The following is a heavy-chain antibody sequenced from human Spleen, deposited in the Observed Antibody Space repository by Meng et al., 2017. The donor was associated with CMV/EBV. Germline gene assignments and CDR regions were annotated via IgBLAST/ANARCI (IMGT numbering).Heavy chain of an antibody. CDR2: IYWDDDK. CDR3: AHRVNYYDSSGYTSYWYFDL. V-gene: IGHV2-5*02. J-gene: IGHJ2*01. Sequence: TSGVGGGWIRQPPGKALEWLAFIYWDDDKRYSPSLKSRLTITKDTSKNQVVLTMTNMDPVDTGTYYCAHRVNYYDSSGYTSYWYFDLWGRGTLVTVSS. D-gene: IGHD3-22*01. CDR1: TSGVG.